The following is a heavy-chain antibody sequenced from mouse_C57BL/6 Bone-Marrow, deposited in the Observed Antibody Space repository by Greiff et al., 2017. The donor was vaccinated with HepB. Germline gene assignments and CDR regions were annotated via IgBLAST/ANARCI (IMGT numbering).Heavy chain of an antibody. J-gene: IGHJ2*01. CDR2: IYPGSGNT. D-gene: IGHD2-3*01. V-gene: IGHV1-66*01. CDR3: ARGLLRY. CDR1: GYSFTSYY. Sequence: VKLMESGPELVKPGASVKISCKASGYSFTSYYIHWVKQRPGQGLEWIGWIYPGSGNTKYNEKFKGKATLTADTSSSTAYMQLSSLTSEDSAVYYCARGLLRYWGQGTTLTVSS.